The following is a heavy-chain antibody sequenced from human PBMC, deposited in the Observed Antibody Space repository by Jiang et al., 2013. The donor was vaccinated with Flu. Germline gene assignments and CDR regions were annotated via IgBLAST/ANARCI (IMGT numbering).Heavy chain of an antibody. D-gene: IGHD2-21*02. CDR1: GYTFNTNP. V-gene: IGHV1-3*04. CDR2: INTGNGNT. Sequence: GAEVKKPGASVRVSCKVSGYTFNTNPIHWVRQAPGQGLEWMGYINTGNGNTKYSEKLQGRVTITRDTSASTSYMELSSLRSEDTAVYYCAPATCGGDCYLIDYWGQGTLVTVSS. J-gene: IGHJ4*02. CDR3: APATCGGDCYLIDY.